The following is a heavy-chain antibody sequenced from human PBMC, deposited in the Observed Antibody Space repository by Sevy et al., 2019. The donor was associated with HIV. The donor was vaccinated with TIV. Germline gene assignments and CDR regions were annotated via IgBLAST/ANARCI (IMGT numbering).Heavy chain of an antibody. CDR1: GIIFTTSG. V-gene: IGHV3-30*18. D-gene: IGHD1-1*01. J-gene: IGHJ6*02. CDR2: ISYDGRNK. Sequence: GGSLRLSCAVSGIIFTTSGMHWVRQAPGKGLEWVAVISYDGRNKFYGDSVKGRFTISRDNSKNILYLQMNSLRAEDTAVYYCAKDSTGYNGMDVWGQGTMVTVSS. CDR3: AKDSTGYNGMDV.